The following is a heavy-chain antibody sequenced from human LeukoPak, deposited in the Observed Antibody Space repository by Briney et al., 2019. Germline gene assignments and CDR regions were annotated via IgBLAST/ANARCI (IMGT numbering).Heavy chain of an antibody. Sequence: ASVKVSCKASGYTFTSYAMNWVRQAPGQGLEWMGWINTNTGNPTYAQGFTGRFVFSLDTSVSTAYLQISSLKAEDTAVYYCARQYYDILTSYGPSDDYYYYYGMDVWGQGTTVTVSS. CDR2: INTNTGNP. J-gene: IGHJ6*02. CDR3: ARQYYDILTSYGPSDDYYYYYGMDV. V-gene: IGHV7-4-1*02. D-gene: IGHD3-9*01. CDR1: GYTFTSYA.